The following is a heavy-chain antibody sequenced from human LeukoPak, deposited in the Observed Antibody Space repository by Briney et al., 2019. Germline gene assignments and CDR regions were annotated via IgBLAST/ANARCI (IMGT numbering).Heavy chain of an antibody. J-gene: IGHJ4*02. Sequence: GGSLRLSCAASGLTFSDYYMSWIRQAPGKGLEWVANIKQDGSEKYYVDSVKGRFTISRDNAKNSLYLQMNSLRAEDTAVYYCASYPEYCSSTSCWYYFDYWGQGTLVTVSS. CDR3: ASYPEYCSSTSCWYYFDY. CDR2: IKQDGSEK. V-gene: IGHV3-7*03. CDR1: GLTFSDYY. D-gene: IGHD2-2*01.